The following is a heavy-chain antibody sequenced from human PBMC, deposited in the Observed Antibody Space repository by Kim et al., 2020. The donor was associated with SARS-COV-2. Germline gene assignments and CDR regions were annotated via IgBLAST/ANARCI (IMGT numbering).Heavy chain of an antibody. Sequence: ASVKVSCKASGYTFTSYAMNWVRQATGQGLEWMGWMNPNSGNTGYAQKFQGRVTMTRNTSMNTAYMELSSLISEDTAVYYCARGGYLPVDVWGQVTTVTVSS. CDR2: MNPNSGNT. J-gene: IGHJ6*02. CDR3: ARGGYLPVDV. V-gene: IGHV1-8*02. D-gene: IGHD2-15*01. CDR1: GYTFTSYA.